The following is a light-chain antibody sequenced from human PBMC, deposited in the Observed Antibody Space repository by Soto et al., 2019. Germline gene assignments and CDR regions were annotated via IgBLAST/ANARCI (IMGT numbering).Light chain of an antibody. CDR2: RAS. CDR3: QQSITYPWT. V-gene: IGKV1-5*03. Sequence: DIQMTQSPSTLSASAGDRVTITCRASQNIDMYLDWYQQKPGQAPSLLIYRASSLQTGDPSRFSGSGSGTEFTRSISSLQLYDFATYYCQQSITYPWTFGQGTKVDIK. J-gene: IGKJ1*01. CDR1: QNIDMY.